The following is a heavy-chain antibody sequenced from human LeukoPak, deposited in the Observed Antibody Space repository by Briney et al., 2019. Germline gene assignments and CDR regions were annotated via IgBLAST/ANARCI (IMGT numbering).Heavy chain of an antibody. CDR1: GFTFGSYA. CDR2: IFGSGGSA. V-gene: IGHV3-23*01. D-gene: IGHD6-19*01. Sequence: PGGSLRLSCEASGFTFGSYAMYWVRQVPGKGLEWVAGIFGSGGSAHYADSAKGRFTISRDNPKNTVYLQINSLRAEDTAVYYCGKTTTGYSSGQKPAWPVDYWGQGTLVTVSS. J-gene: IGHJ4*02. CDR3: GKTTTGYSSGQKPAWPVDY.